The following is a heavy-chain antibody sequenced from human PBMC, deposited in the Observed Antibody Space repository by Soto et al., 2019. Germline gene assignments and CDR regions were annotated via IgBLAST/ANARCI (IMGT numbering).Heavy chain of an antibody. D-gene: IGHD4-17*01. Sequence: PGGSLRLSCAASGFTFSSYGMHWVRQAPGKGLEWVAVISYDGSNKYYADSVKGQFTISRDNSKNTLYLQMNSLRAEDTAVYYCAKGRHGDYPYNWFDPWGQGTLVTVSS. CDR3: AKGRHGDYPYNWFDP. CDR1: GFTFSSYG. CDR2: ISYDGSNK. V-gene: IGHV3-30*18. J-gene: IGHJ5*02.